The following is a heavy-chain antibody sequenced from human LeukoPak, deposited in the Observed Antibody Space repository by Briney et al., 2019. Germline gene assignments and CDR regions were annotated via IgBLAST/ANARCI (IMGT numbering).Heavy chain of an antibody. CDR2: IKTDGSEK. Sequence: GGSLRLSCTASAFIFSASWMSWVRQAPGKGLEWVATIKTDGSEKFHVASVSGRFSISRDNTKDSLYLQMNGLRVDDTALYYCVRGGTYWTVSWGQGTLVTVS. CDR3: VRGGTYWTVS. J-gene: IGHJ5*02. V-gene: IGHV3-7*01. D-gene: IGHD3/OR15-3a*01. CDR1: AFIFSASW.